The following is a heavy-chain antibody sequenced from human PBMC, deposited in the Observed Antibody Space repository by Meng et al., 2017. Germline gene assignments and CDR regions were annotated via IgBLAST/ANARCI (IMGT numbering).Heavy chain of an antibody. CDR2: IIPIFGTA. D-gene: IGHD3-22*01. V-gene: IGHV1-69*05. Sequence: SVKVSCKASGGTFSSYAISWVRQAPGQGLEWMGGIIPIFGTANYAQKLQGRVTITTDESTSTAYMELSSLRSEDTAVYYCARVGGGHEYYYEGHYYYYGMDVWGQGTTVTVSS. CDR1: GGTFSSYA. CDR3: ARVGGGHEYYYEGHYYYYGMDV. J-gene: IGHJ6*02.